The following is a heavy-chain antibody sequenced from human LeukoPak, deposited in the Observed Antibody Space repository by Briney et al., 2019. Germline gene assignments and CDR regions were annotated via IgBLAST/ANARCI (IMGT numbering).Heavy chain of an antibody. CDR3: ARGPNWFDP. V-gene: IGHV4-34*01. Sequence: SETLSLTCAVYGGSFSGYYWSWIRQPPGKGLEWIGETNHSGSTNYNPSLKSRVTISVDTSKNQFSLKLSSVTAADTAVYYCARGPNWFDPWGQGTLVTVSS. CDR1: GGSFSGYY. J-gene: IGHJ5*02. CDR2: TNHSGST.